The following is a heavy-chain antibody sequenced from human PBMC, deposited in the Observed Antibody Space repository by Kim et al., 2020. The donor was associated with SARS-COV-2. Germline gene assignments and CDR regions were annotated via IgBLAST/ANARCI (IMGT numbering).Heavy chain of an antibody. V-gene: IGHV3-33*05. CDR3: ARGVPYYYDSSGYRVYHFDY. CDR2: ISYDGSNK. CDR1: GFTFSSYG. J-gene: IGHJ4*02. D-gene: IGHD3-22*01. Sequence: GGSLRLSCAASGFTFSSYGMHWVRQAPGKGLEWVAVISYDGSNKYYADSVKGRFTISRDNSKNTLYLQMNSLRAEDTAVYYCARGVPYYYDSSGYRVYHFDYWGQGTLVTVSS.